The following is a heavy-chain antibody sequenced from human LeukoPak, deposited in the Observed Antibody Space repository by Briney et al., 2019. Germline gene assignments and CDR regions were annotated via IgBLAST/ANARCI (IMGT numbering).Heavy chain of an antibody. CDR3: ARVLGSITSNYSDY. CDR1: GFIFSDNA. Sequence: GGSLRLSCAASGFIFSDNAMHWVRQAPGKRPEYVSAVSSNGGTKYYANSVKGRFTISRDNSKNTVYLQMGSLTSEDTAVYYCARVLGSITSNYSDYWGQGTLVTVSS. D-gene: IGHD3-10*01. V-gene: IGHV3-64*01. CDR2: VSSNGGTK. J-gene: IGHJ4*02.